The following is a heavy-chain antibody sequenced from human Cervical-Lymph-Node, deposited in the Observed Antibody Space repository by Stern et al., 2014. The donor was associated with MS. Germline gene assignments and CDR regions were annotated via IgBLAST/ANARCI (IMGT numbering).Heavy chain of an antibody. Sequence: QVQLVQSGPELKKPGASVNVSCKASGYIYPNYGISWVRQAPGQGLEWVGWISAYNGNTNYAQNFKGRVTLTTDFSTNTAYMELRGLTSDDTAVFYCARSVSLIRGVISPYYFDLWGQGTLITVSS. D-gene: IGHD3-10*01. CDR2: ISAYNGNT. CDR1: GYIYPNYG. CDR3: ARSVSLIRGVISPYYFDL. V-gene: IGHV1-18*01. J-gene: IGHJ4*02.